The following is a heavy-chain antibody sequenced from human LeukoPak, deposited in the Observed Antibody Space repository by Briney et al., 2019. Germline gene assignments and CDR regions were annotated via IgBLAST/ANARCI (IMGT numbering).Heavy chain of an antibody. Sequence: GESLKISCKGSGYSFTNYWVGWVRQMPGKGLEWMGIIYPGDSDTRYSPSFQGQVTISADKSISTAYLQWSSLKASDTAMYYCARPRRDGYNFPYFDYWGQETLVTVSS. CDR2: IYPGDSDT. D-gene: IGHD5-24*01. CDR3: ARPRRDGYNFPYFDY. CDR1: GYSFTNYW. J-gene: IGHJ4*02. V-gene: IGHV5-51*01.